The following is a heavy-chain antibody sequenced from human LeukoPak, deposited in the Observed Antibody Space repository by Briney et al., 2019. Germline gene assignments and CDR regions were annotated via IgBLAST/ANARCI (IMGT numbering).Heavy chain of an antibody. D-gene: IGHD3-22*01. Sequence: GGSLRLSCAASGFTFSSYAMSWVRQAPGKGLEWVSAISGSGGSTYYADSVKGRFTISRDNSKNTVYLQMNSLRAEDTAVYYCAKDYYDSSGYTFDYWGQGTLVTVSS. CDR3: AKDYYDSSGYTFDY. CDR1: GFTFSSYA. CDR2: ISGSGGST. J-gene: IGHJ4*02. V-gene: IGHV3-23*01.